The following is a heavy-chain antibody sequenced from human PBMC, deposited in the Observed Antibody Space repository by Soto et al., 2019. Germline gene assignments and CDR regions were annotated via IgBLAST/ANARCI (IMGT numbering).Heavy chain of an antibody. V-gene: IGHV3-7*01. Sequence: GGSLRLSCAASGFTFSANWMSWVRQAPGKGLEWVANINKDGTVKDYLASVKGRFTISRDNAKNSLYLQMNNLRAEDTAVYYCARGPNWGQGTLVTVSS. J-gene: IGHJ4*02. CDR3: ARGPN. CDR1: GFTFSANW. CDR2: INKDGTVK.